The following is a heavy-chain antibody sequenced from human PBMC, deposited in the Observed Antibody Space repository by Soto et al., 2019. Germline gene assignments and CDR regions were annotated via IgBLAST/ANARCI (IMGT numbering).Heavy chain of an antibody. D-gene: IGHD3-22*01. J-gene: IGHJ4*02. CDR3: AKGYYYDSSGYFGSVDY. V-gene: IGHV3-30*18. CDR1: GFTFSSYG. Sequence: QVQLVESGGGVVQPGGSLRLSCAASGFTFSSYGMHWVRQAPGKGLEWVAVISYDGSNKYYADSVKGRFTISRDNSKNTLYMQMNSLRAEDTAVYYCAKGYYYDSSGYFGSVDYWGQGTLVTVSS. CDR2: ISYDGSNK.